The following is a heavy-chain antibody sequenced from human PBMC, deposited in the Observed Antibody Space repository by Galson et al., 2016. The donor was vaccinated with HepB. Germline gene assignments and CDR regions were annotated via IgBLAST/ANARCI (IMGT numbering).Heavy chain of an antibody. CDR3: AKLTRPDY. J-gene: IGHJ4*02. V-gene: IGHV3-23*01. CDR1: GFTFSNYA. D-gene: IGHD6-6*01. Sequence: SLRLSCAASGFTFSNYAMTWVRQAPGKGLEWVSGLTNRGGSTFYADSVKGRFTISRDNSKNTLFLQMSSLTVEDTAIYYFAKLTRPDYWGRGTLVTVSS. CDR2: LTNRGGST.